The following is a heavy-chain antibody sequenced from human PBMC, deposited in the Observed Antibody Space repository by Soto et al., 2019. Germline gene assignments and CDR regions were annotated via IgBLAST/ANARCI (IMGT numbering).Heavy chain of an antibody. CDR1: GASISTGGYS. Sequence: KPSETLSLTCIVSGASISTGGYSWSWIRQPPGKGPEWIGYIYESGRTYYKPSLKSRASISMDKSRNQFSVRLTSVTAADTAVYYCASVSSSWYKWFDPWGQGTLVTVSS. CDR3: ASVSSSWYKWFDP. J-gene: IGHJ5*02. CDR2: IYESGRT. V-gene: IGHV4-30-2*01. D-gene: IGHD6-13*01.